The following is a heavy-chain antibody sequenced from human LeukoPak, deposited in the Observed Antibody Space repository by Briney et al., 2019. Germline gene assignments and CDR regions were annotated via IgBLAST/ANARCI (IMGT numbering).Heavy chain of an antibody. J-gene: IGHJ4*02. Sequence: PGGSLRLFCAASGFTFSNAWMSWVRQAPGKGLEWVGRIKSKTDGGTTDYAAPVKGRFTISRDDPKNTLYLQMNSLKTEDTAVYYCTTDRPVVREFDYWGQGTLVTVSS. CDR3: TTDRPVVREFDY. D-gene: IGHD4-23*01. V-gene: IGHV3-15*01. CDR1: GFTFSNAW. CDR2: IKSKTDGGTT.